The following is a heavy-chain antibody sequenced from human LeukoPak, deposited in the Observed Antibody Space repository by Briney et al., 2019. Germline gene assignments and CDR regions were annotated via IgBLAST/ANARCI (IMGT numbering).Heavy chain of an antibody. CDR3: ARLLLLWFGELLSPNYYYYMDV. CDR1: GYTFTDYY. CDR2: ITPFNGNT. J-gene: IGHJ6*03. Sequence: SVKVSCKASGYTFTDYYLHWVRQAPGQTLDWMGWITPFNGNTNYAQKFQDRVTITRDRSMSTAYMELSSLGSEEKAMYYCARLLLLWFGELLSPNYYYYMDVWGKGTTVTVSS. V-gene: IGHV1-45*02. D-gene: IGHD3-10*01.